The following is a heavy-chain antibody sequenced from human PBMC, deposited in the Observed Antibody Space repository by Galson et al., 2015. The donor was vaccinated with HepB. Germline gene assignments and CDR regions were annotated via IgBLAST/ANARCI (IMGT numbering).Heavy chain of an antibody. CDR3: AKVQDMTRVFDWRKPFDS. J-gene: IGHJ4*02. D-gene: IGHD3-9*01. Sequence: ETLSLTCTVSGGSISSNSYYWGWIRRPPGKGLEWIGGIYYRGGTYYNPSFKSRVSIYADMSKNQFSLKLTSVTAADTAVYFCAKVQDMTRVFDWRKPFDSWGQGTVVIVSS. CDR2: IYYRGGT. CDR1: GGSISSNSYY. V-gene: IGHV4-39*01.